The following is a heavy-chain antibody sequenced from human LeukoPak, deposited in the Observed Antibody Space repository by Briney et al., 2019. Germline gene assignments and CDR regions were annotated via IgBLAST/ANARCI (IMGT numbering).Heavy chain of an antibody. CDR3: AREVITPGDSDGFDL. CDR1: GGSISANHF. V-gene: IGHV4-30-4*08. Sequence: PSQTLSLTCTVSGGSISANHFWSWVRQSQGEGLEWIGYIHYDGRAHYNPSLKSRVSMSLDMSKNQFSLSLSSVTAADTAIYYCAREVITPGDSDGFDLWGQGTMVSVSS. CDR2: IHYDGRA. D-gene: IGHD2-2*01. J-gene: IGHJ3*01.